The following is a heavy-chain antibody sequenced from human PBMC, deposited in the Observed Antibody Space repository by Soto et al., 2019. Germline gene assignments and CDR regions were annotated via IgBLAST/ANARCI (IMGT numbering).Heavy chain of an antibody. V-gene: IGHV3-48*01. CDR3: APGYFDL. CDR2: ISGGSITSTI. J-gene: IGHJ2*01. CDR1: GLTFSSYS. Sequence: EVQLVESGGGLVQPGGSLRLSCAASGLTFSSYSMNWVRQAPGKGLEWVSYISGGSITSTIYYADSVRGRFTISRDNAENTLYLQMNSLRAEDTAVYYCAPGYFDLWGRGTLVIVSS.